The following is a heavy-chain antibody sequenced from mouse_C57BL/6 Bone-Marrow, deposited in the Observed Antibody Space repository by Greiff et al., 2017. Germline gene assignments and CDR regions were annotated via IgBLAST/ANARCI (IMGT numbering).Heavy chain of an antibody. CDR1: GYSITSGYY. Sequence: EVQRVESGPGLVKPSQSLSLTCSVTGYSITSGYYWNWIRQFPGNKLEWMGYISYDGSNNYNPSLKNRISITRDTSKNQFFLKLNSVTTEDTATYYCARNYDGYSYYFDYWGQGTTLTVSS. J-gene: IGHJ2*01. D-gene: IGHD2-3*01. CDR3: ARNYDGYSYYFDY. CDR2: ISYDGSN. V-gene: IGHV3-6*01.